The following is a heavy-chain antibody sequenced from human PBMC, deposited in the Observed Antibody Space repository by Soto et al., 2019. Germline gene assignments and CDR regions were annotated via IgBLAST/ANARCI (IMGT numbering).Heavy chain of an antibody. Sequence: PGGSLRLSCVVSGLSLNNYAIAWVRHAPGKGLEFVSTIDVRDGAWYSDSVRRRLAISRDVSRNTVYLQMSSLRVEDTAIYFCSDWRAGGPVNLDHWGPGTRVTVSS. CDR3: SDWRAGGPVNLDH. V-gene: IGHV3-23*01. J-gene: IGHJ4*02. CDR2: IDVRDGA. D-gene: IGHD2-15*01. CDR1: GLSLNNYA.